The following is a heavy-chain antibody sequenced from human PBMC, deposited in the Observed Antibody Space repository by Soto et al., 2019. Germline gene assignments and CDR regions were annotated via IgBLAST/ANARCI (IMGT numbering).Heavy chain of an antibody. J-gene: IGHJ4*01. D-gene: IGHD4-17*01. CDR3: ARDDYGDYRFDY. Sequence: SETLSLTCTVSGGSISSYYWSWIRQPPGKGLEWIGYIYYSGSTNYNPSLKSRVTISVDTSKNQFSLKLSSVTAADTAVYYCARDDYGDYRFDYWGHGTLVTVSS. V-gene: IGHV4-59*01. CDR1: GGSISSYY. CDR2: IYYSGST.